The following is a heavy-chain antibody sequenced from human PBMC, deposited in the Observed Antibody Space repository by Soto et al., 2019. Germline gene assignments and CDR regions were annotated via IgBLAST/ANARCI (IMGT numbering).Heavy chain of an antibody. J-gene: IGHJ6*02. Sequence: PGGSLRLSCAAAGFTFRNYAMNWVRQAPGKGLELVSSISSNGGSAYYADSVKGRFTISRDNSKSTLYLQMNSLRADDTAVYYCARGYCSAVGCYVHYYYGFDVWGQGTTVTVSS. V-gene: IGHV3-23*01. CDR3: ARGYCSAVGCYVHYYYGFDV. D-gene: IGHD2-15*01. CDR1: GFTFRNYA. CDR2: ISSNGGSA.